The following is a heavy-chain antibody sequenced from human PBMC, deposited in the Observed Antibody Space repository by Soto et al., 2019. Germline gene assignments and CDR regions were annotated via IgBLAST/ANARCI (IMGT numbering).Heavy chain of an antibody. Sequence: EVQLVESGGGLVKPGGSLRLSCAASGFTFSSYSMNWVRQAPGKGLEWVSSISSSSSYIYYADSVKGRFTISRDNAKNSLYLQMNRLRAEDTAVYYCARGGELLFAYWGQGTLVTVSS. CDR1: GFTFSSYS. CDR3: ARGGELLFAY. J-gene: IGHJ4*02. V-gene: IGHV3-21*01. D-gene: IGHD1-26*01. CDR2: ISSSSSYI.